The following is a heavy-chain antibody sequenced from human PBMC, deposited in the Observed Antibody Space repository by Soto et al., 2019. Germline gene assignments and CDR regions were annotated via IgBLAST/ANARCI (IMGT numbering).Heavy chain of an antibody. CDR2: IIPILGIA. CDR3: ASPARTLLSGGFQH. V-gene: IGHV1-69*02. CDR1: GGTFSSYT. J-gene: IGHJ1*01. D-gene: IGHD7-27*01. Sequence: SVKVSCTASGGTFSSYTISWVRQAPGQGLEWMGRIIPILGIANYAQKFQGRVTITADKSTSTAYMELSSLRSEDTAVYYCASPARTLLSGGFQHWGQGTLVTVSS.